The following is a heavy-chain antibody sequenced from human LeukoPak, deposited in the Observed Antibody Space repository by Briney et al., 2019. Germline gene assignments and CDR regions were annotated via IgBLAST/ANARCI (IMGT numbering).Heavy chain of an antibody. CDR1: GGSFNGYY. Sequence: SETLSLTCAVYGGSFNGYYWSWIRQPPGKGLEWIGEINHSGSTNYNPSLKSRVTISVDTSKNQFSLKLSSVTAADTAVYYCARQAMITFGGVIGYYYYYYMDVWGKGTTVTISS. CDR2: INHSGST. V-gene: IGHV4-34*01. J-gene: IGHJ6*03. CDR3: ARQAMITFGGVIGYYYYYYMDV. D-gene: IGHD3-16*02.